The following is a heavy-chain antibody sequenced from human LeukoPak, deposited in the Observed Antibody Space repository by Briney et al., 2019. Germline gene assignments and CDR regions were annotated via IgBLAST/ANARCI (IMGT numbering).Heavy chain of an antibody. CDR3: ARNRGATGYYWFDY. J-gene: IGHJ4*02. D-gene: IGHD3-9*01. Sequence: GGSLRLSCAASGFTFSSYAMHWVRQAPGKGLEWVAVISYDGSNKYYADSVKGRFTISRDNSKNTLYLQMNSLRAEDTAVYYCARNRGATGYYWFDYWGQGTLVTVSS. CDR2: ISYDGSNK. V-gene: IGHV3-30-3*01. CDR1: GFTFSSYA.